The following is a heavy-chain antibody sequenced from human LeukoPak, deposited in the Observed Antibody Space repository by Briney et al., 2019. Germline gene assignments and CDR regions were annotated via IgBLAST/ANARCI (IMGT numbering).Heavy chain of an antibody. Sequence: GGSLRLSCAASGFTFSSYWMSWVRQAPGKGLEWVANIKQDGSEKYYVDSVKGRFTISRDNAKNSLYLQMNSLRAEDTAVCYCARDSRGGYDFWSGYLNWFDPWGQGTLVTVSS. D-gene: IGHD3-3*01. V-gene: IGHV3-7*01. CDR2: IKQDGSEK. CDR1: GFTFSSYW. CDR3: ARDSRGGYDFWSGYLNWFDP. J-gene: IGHJ5*02.